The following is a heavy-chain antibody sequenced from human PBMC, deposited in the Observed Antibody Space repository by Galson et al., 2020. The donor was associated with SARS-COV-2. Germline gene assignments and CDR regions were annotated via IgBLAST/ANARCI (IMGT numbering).Heavy chain of an antibody. D-gene: IGHD1-26*01. Sequence: NSGGSLRLSCAASGFTFSSYSMNWVRQAPGKGLEWVSSISSSSSYIYYADSVKGRFTISRDNAKNSLYLQMNSLRAEDTAVYYCARVHILGATAFDYWGQGTLVTVSS. CDR1: GFTFSSYS. CDR2: ISSSSSYI. J-gene: IGHJ4*02. V-gene: IGHV3-21*01. CDR3: ARVHILGATAFDY.